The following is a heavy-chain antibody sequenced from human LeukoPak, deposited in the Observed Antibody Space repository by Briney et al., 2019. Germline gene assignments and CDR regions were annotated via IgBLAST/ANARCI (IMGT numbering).Heavy chain of an antibody. CDR2: IYTSGST. CDR1: GGSISSGSYY. Sequence: SETLSLTCTVSGGSISSGSYYWSWIRQPAGKGLEWIGRIYTSGSTNYNPSLKSRVTISVDTSKNQFSLKLSSVTAADTAVYYCARERPDIVVVPAARATNWFDPWGQGTLVTVSS. CDR3: ARERPDIVVVPAARATNWFDP. V-gene: IGHV4-61*02. D-gene: IGHD2-2*01. J-gene: IGHJ5*02.